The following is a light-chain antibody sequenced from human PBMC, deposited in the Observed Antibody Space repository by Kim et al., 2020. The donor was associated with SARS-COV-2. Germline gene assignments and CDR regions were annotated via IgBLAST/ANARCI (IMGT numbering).Light chain of an antibody. CDR3: QQSYSTPIFT. Sequence: SVGDRVTITCRASQSISSYLNWYQQKPGKAPKLLIYAASCLQSGVPSRFSGSGSGTDFTLTISSLQPEDFATYYCQQSYSTPIFTFGPGTKVDIK. CDR1: QSISSY. J-gene: IGKJ3*01. V-gene: IGKV1-39*01. CDR2: AAS.